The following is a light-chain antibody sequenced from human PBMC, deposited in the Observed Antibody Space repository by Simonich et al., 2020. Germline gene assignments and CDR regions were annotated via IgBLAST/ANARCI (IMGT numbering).Light chain of an antibody. CDR2: KAS. CDR1: QSISSW. Sequence: DIQMTQSPSTLSASVGDRGNITCRTSQSISSWLAWYQQKPGKAPQLLIYKASSLESGVPARFSVSGSGTEVTLTISSLQTDDFATYYCQQYNSYSMYTFGQGTKLEIK. J-gene: IGKJ2*01. CDR3: QQYNSYSMYT. V-gene: IGKV1-5*03.